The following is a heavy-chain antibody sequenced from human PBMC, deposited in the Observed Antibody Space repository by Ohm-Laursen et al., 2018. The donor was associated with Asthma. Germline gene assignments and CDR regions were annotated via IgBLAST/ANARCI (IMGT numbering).Heavy chain of an antibody. CDR2: ISYDGSNK. J-gene: IGHJ6*02. V-gene: IGHV3-30*03. D-gene: IGHD7-27*01. CDR3: ARGPTGDEEYYYYYAMDV. CDR1: GFTFSSYG. Sequence: SLRLSCAASGFTFSSYGMHWVRQAPGKGLEWVAVISYDGSNKYYADSVKGRFTISRDNSRNTLFLQMISLRGEDTAVFYCARGPTGDEEYYYYYAMDVWGQGTTVTVSS.